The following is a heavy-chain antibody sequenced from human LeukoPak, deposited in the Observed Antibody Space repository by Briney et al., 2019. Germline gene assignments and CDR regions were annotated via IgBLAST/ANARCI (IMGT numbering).Heavy chain of an antibody. CDR1: GLTLSDYY. V-gene: IGHV3-11*01. CDR3: ARVGRAVVGRDY. CDR2: ISNSGVAT. J-gene: IGHJ4*02. D-gene: IGHD6-19*01. Sequence: GGSLRLSCAASGLTLSDYYMSWIRQAPGKGLEWVSYISNSGVATYYADSVQGRFTISRDNAKNSLYLQMTSLRAEDTAVYYCARVGRAVVGRDYWGQGTLVTVSS.